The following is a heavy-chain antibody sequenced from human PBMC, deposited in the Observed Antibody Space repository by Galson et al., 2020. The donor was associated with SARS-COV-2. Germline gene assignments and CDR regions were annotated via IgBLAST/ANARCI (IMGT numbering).Heavy chain of an antibody. Sequence: ASVKVSCKASGGTFSSYAISWVRQAPGQGLEWMGGIIPIFGTANYAQKFQGRVTITTDESTSTAYMELSSLRSEDTAVYYCARSIYQGGSYYYYMDVWGEGTTVTVSS. CDR2: IIPIFGTA. D-gene: IGHD2-2*01. J-gene: IGHJ6*03. V-gene: IGHV1-69*05. CDR1: GGTFSSYA. CDR3: ARSIYQGGSYYYYMDV.